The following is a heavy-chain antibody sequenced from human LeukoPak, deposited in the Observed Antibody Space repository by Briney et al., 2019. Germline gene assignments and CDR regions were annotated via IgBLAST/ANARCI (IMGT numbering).Heavy chain of an antibody. CDR1: GGTFSSYA. V-gene: IGHV1-69*04. D-gene: IGHD3-10*01. J-gene: IGHJ4*02. Sequence: SVKVSCKASGGTFSSYAISWVRQAPGQGLEWMGRIIPILGIANYAQKFQGRVTITADKSTSTAYMELSSLRSEDTAVYYCARPGSGSYYGDFDYWGQGTLVTVST. CDR3: ARPGSGSYYGDFDY. CDR2: IIPILGIA.